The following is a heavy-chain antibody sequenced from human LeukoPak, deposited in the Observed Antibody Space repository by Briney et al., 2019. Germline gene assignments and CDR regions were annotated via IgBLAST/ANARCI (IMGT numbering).Heavy chain of an antibody. D-gene: IGHD3-9*01. CDR2: VYYRGSP. CDR1: GDFISRFY. Sequence: SETLSLTCTVSGDFISRFYWSWIRQPPGKGLESIGYVYYRGSPTYSPSLDSRVTISVDTSKNQFSLKMTAVTAADTAVYYCARAPNWDRPFDSWGQGTPVTVSS. CDR3: ARAPNWDRPFDS. V-gene: IGHV4-59*01. J-gene: IGHJ4*02.